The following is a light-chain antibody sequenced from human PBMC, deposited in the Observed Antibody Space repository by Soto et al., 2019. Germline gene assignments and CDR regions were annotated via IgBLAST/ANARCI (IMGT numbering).Light chain of an antibody. Sequence: EIVMTQSPATLSVSPGERATLSCRASQSVSGNLAWYQQKPGQAPRLLIYGPSTRATGIPARFTGSGSGTDFTLTISTLQSEDFAVYYCQQYNNWPPTFGQGTKVEIK. CDR1: QSVSGN. CDR3: QQYNNWPPT. J-gene: IGKJ1*01. V-gene: IGKV3D-15*01. CDR2: GPS.